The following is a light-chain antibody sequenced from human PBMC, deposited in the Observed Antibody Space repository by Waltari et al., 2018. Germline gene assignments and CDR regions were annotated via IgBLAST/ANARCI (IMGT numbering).Light chain of an antibody. CDR1: NIGSES. Sequence: SYVLTQPPSVSVAPGKTARISCWEDNIGSESVHWYQQKPGQAPVLVMYYDTNRPSGIPERFSGSNSGNTATLTISRVEAGDEADYYCQVWDSGANQYVFGTGTKVTVL. V-gene: IGLV3-21*01. CDR3: QVWDSGANQYV. J-gene: IGLJ1*01. CDR2: YDT.